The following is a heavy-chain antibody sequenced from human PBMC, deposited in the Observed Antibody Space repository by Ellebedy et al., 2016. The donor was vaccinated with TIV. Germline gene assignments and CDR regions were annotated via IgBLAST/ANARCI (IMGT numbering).Heavy chain of an antibody. D-gene: IGHD2/OR15-2a*01. V-gene: IGHV1-18*04. CDR2: ISAYNGNT. CDR1: GYTFTSYG. J-gene: IGHJ5*02. CDR3: ARYCNSTTYSNWFDP. Sequence: AASVKVSCKTSGYTFTSYGISWVRQAPGQGLEWRGWISAYNGNTNYAQMLQGRVTMTTDTFTSTAYMELRSLRSDDTAVYYCARYCNSTTYSNWFDPWGQGTLVTVSS.